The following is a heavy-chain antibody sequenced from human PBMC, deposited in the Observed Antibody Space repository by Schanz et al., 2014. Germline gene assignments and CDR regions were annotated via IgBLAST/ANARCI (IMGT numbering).Heavy chain of an antibody. CDR2: IYRGGST. D-gene: IGHD3-22*01. J-gene: IGHJ6*02. Sequence: EVQLVESGGGLAQPGGSLRLSCAASGFSFSTYAMNWVRQAPGQGLEWVSVIYRGGSTYYADSVKGRFTISRDNSKNTLYLQMNSLRAEDAAVYRCARDKNYDDSAEYGMDVWGQGTTVTVSS. V-gene: IGHV3-66*01. CDR3: ARDKNYDDSAEYGMDV. CDR1: GFSFSTYA.